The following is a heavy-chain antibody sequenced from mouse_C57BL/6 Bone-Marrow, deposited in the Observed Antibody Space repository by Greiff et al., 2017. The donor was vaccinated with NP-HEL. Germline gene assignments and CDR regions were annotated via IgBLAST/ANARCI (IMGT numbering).Heavy chain of an antibody. CDR3: ARFAHYGYYVYYAMDY. V-gene: IGHV14-3*01. CDR2: IDPANGNT. J-gene: IGHJ4*01. Sequence: EVQLQQSVAELVRPGASVKLSCTASGFNIKNTYMHWVKQRPEQGLEWIGRIDPANGNTKYAPKFQGKATITADTSSNTAYLQLSSLTSEDTAIYYCARFAHYGYYVYYAMDYWGQGTSVTVSS. D-gene: IGHD2-1*01. CDR1: GFNIKNTY.